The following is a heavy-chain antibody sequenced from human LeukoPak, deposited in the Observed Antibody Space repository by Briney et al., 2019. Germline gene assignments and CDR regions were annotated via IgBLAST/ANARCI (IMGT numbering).Heavy chain of an antibody. CDR3: ATGRLGEYYEDSSGYFAY. V-gene: IGHV1-24*01. Sequence: ASAKVFCKVSGYTLTELSMHWVRQAPGKGLEWLGRFDPEDGETIYAQRFQGRVTMTEDTSTNTAYMELSSLRSADSAVYYCATGRLGEYYEDSSGYFAYWGQGTLVTVSS. CDR1: GYTLTELS. CDR2: FDPEDGET. J-gene: IGHJ4*02. D-gene: IGHD3-22*01.